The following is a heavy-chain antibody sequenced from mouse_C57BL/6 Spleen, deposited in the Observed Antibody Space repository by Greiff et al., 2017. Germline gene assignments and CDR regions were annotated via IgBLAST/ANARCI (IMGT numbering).Heavy chain of an antibody. J-gene: IGHJ1*03. V-gene: IGHV3-6*01. CDR3: ARASYGSSPWYFDV. CDR1: GYSITSGYY. CDR2: ISYDGSN. D-gene: IGHD1-1*01. Sequence: DVQLQESGPGLVKPSQSLSLTCSVTGYSITSGYYWNWIRQFPGNKLEWMGYISYDGSNNYNPSLKNRISITRDTSKNQFFLKLNSVTTEDTATYYCARASYGSSPWYFDVWGTGTTVTVAS.